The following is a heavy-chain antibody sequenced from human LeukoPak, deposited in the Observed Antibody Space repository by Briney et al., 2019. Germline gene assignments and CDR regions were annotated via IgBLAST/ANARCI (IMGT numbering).Heavy chain of an antibody. CDR1: GYTLTSYY. CDR3: ARVLGAYSDYEGLKY. V-gene: IGHV1-46*01. Sequence: ASVKVSCKASGYTLTSYYLHWVRQAPGQGLEWVGIMNPSGGSTNYAQKFNGRVMMTRDTSTSTVYMELSSLRSEDTAVYYCARVLGAYSDYEGLKYWGQGTLVTVSS. J-gene: IGHJ4*02. CDR2: MNPSGGST. D-gene: IGHD5-12*01.